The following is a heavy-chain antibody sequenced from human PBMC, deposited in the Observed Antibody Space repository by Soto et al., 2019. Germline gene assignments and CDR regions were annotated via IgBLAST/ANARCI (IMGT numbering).Heavy chain of an antibody. V-gene: IGHV1-69*13. Sequence: SVKVSCKASGGTFSSYAISWVRQAPGQGLEWMGGIIPIFGTANYAQKFQGRVTITADESTSTAYMELSSLRSEDTAVYYCARDLSEMIVATPKPYGMDVWGQGTTVTVSS. J-gene: IGHJ6*02. CDR2: IIPIFGTA. D-gene: IGHD5-12*01. CDR1: GGTFSSYA. CDR3: ARDLSEMIVATPKPYGMDV.